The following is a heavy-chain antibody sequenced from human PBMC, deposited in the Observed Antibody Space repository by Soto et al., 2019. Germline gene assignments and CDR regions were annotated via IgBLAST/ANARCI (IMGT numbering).Heavy chain of an antibody. D-gene: IGHD6-13*01. J-gene: IGHJ6*02. CDR1: GFTFSSYA. CDR2: ISYDGSNK. CDR3: ARAPSNIAAAVFPV. Sequence: QVQLVESGGGVVQPGRSLRLSCAASGFTFSSYAMHWVRQAPDKGLEWVAVISYDGSNKYYADSVKGRFTISRDNSKNTLYLQMNSLRAEDTAVYYCARAPSNIAAAVFPVWGQGTTVTVSS. V-gene: IGHV3-30-3*01.